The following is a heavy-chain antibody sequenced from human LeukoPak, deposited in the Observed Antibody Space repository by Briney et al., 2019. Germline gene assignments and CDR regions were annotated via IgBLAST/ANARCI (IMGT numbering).Heavy chain of an antibody. D-gene: IGHD3-16*02. CDR2: ISYDGSNK. Sequence: PGRSLRLSCAASGFTFSSYGMHWVRQAPGKGLEWVAVISYDGSNKDYADSVKGRFTISRDNSKNTLYLQMNSLRAEDTAVYYCAKAFITPYYYYDMDVCRQGTTVTVSS. J-gene: IGHJ6*02. CDR3: AKAFITPYYYYDMDV. CDR1: GFTFSSYG. V-gene: IGHV3-30*18.